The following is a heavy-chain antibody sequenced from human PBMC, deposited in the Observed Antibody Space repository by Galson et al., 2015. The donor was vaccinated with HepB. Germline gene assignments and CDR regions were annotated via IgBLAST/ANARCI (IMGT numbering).Heavy chain of an antibody. CDR3: AKHGYCSGSSCYWISALNI. D-gene: IGHD2-2*01. CDR2: IKQDGSGK. J-gene: IGHJ3*02. V-gene: IGHV3-7*03. CDR1: GFTFSSYW. Sequence: SLRLSCADSGFTFSSYWMSWVRQAPGKGLEWVANIKQDGSGKYYVDSVKGRFTISRDNAKNSLYLQMNSLRVEDTAVYYCAKHGYCSGSSCYWISALNIWGQGTMVTVSS.